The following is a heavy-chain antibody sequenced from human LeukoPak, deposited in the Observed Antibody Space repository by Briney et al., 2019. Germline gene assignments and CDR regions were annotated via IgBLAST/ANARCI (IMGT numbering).Heavy chain of an antibody. CDR3: ARDHTRSGIAAAGVPRGDY. CDR1: GFTFSSYA. J-gene: IGHJ4*02. CDR2: ISYDGSNK. D-gene: IGHD6-13*01. V-gene: IGHV3-30-3*01. Sequence: GGSLRLSCAASGFTFSSYAMHWVRQAPGKGLEWVAVISYDGSNKYYADSVKGRFTISRDNSKNTLYLQMNSLRAEDTAVYYCARDHTRSGIAAAGVPRGDYWGQGTLVTVSS.